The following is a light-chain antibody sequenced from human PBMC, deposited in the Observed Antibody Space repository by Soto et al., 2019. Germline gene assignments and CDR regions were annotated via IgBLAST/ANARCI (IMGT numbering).Light chain of an antibody. V-gene: IGLV2-23*01. Sequence: SALTQPASVSGSPGQSITISCTGTSRDVGSYNLVSWYQQHPGNAPKLMIYEGSKRPSGVSNRFFGSKSGNTASLTISGLQAEDEADYYCCAFARGSTLVFGGGTKVTVL. CDR2: EGS. CDR1: SRDVGSYNL. J-gene: IGLJ3*02. CDR3: CAFARGSTLV.